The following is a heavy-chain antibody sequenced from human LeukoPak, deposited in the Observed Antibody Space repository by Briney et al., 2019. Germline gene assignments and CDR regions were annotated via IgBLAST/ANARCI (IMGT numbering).Heavy chain of an antibody. J-gene: IGHJ4*02. CDR2: INYSGST. CDR1: GGSISTYY. CDR3: ARGGWSLDS. D-gene: IGHD6-19*01. V-gene: IGHV4-59*01. Sequence: SETLSLTCTVSGGSISTYYWNWIRQPPGKGLEWIGYINYSGSTNYNPSLKSRVTISVDTSKNQFSLKLSSVTAEDTAVYHCARGGWSLDSWGQGTLVTVS.